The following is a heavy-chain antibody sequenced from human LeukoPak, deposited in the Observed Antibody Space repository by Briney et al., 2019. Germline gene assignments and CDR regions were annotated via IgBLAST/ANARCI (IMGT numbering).Heavy chain of an antibody. CDR1: GGSISSGGYY. CDR2: IYYSGST. Sequence: PSETLSLTCTVSGGSISSGGYYWSWIRQHPGKGLEWIGYIYYSGSTYYNPSLKSRVTISVDTSKNQFSLKLSSVTAADTAVYYCALGITMVRGVRSEYFDYWGQGTLVTVSS. D-gene: IGHD3-10*01. V-gene: IGHV4-31*03. J-gene: IGHJ4*02. CDR3: ALGITMVRGVRSEYFDY.